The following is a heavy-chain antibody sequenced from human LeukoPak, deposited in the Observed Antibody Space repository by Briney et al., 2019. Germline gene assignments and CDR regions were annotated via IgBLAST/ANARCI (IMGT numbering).Heavy chain of an antibody. V-gene: IGHV3-21*01. CDR2: ISSSSSYI. D-gene: IGHD5-18*01. J-gene: IGHJ6*03. CDR3: AVCTAINYYYYYMDV. Sequence: PGGSLRLSCAASGFTFSSYSMNWVRQAPGKGLEWVSSISSSSSYIYYADSVKGRFTISRDNAKNSLYLQMNSLRAEDTAVYYCAVCTAINYYYYYMDVWGKGTTVTISS. CDR1: GFTFSSYS.